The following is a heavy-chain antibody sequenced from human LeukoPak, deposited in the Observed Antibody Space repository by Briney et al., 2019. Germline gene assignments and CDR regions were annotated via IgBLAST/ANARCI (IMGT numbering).Heavy chain of an antibody. Sequence: GLALTLSCAASEFTFSNYPMQWVRQAPGKGLEYVSAITSDGGRTFYANSVKGRFTISRDNSKNTLYLQMGSLRPEDMAVYFCARRGYPYAYDYWGQGTLVTVSS. CDR2: ITSDGGRT. V-gene: IGHV3-64*01. D-gene: IGHD5-18*01. CDR3: ARRGYPYAYDY. J-gene: IGHJ4*02. CDR1: EFTFSNYP.